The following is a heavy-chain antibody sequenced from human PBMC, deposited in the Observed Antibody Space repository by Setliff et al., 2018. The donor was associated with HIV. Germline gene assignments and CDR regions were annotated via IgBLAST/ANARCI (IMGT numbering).Heavy chain of an antibody. V-gene: IGHV1-2*02. CDR1: GYTFIDYY. CDR3: GRATEYYDTSGYPRRTWVDD. Sequence: RASVTVSCKASGYTFIDYYIRWVRQAPGQGLEWMGWINPKTGGTSFAKKCQDRITMSRDTSTSTAYMQLSSLRSDDTAMYYCGRATEYYDTSGYPRRTWVDDWGQGALVTVSS. J-gene: IGHJ4*02. CDR2: INPKTGGT. D-gene: IGHD3-22*01.